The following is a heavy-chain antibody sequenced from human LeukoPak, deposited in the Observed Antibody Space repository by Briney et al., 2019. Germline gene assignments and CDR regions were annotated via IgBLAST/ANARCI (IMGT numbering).Heavy chain of an antibody. Sequence: SGTLSLTCAVSGDSISSTNWWSWVRQPPGKGLEWIGEIYHSGTTNYNPSLKSRVTISFDTSKNQFSLNLRSVTAADTAVYYCANKVYCSTTSCYPAGYWGQGTLVTVSS. CDR3: ANKVYCSTTSCYPAGY. CDR2: IYHSGTT. CDR1: GDSISSTNW. J-gene: IGHJ4*02. V-gene: IGHV4-4*02. D-gene: IGHD2-2*01.